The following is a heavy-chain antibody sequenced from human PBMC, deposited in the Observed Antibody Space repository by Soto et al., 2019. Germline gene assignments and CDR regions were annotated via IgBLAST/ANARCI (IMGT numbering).Heavy chain of an antibody. Sequence: SETLSLTCTVSGGSVSSGSYYWSWIRQPPGKGLEWIGYIYYSGSTNYNPSLKSRVTISVDTSKNQFPLKLSSVTAADTAVYYCAREMEITMVRGVAKFFDYWGQGTLVTVSS. V-gene: IGHV4-61*01. D-gene: IGHD3-10*01. CDR3: AREMEITMVRGVAKFFDY. CDR1: GGSVSSGSYY. CDR2: IYYSGST. J-gene: IGHJ4*02.